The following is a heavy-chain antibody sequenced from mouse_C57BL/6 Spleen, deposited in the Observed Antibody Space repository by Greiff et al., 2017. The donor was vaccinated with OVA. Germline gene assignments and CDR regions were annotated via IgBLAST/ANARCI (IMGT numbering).Heavy chain of an antibody. Sequence: VQLQQSGPELVRPGSSVKLSCTASGYTFTSYWMHWVKQRPIQGLEWIGNIDPSDSETHYNQKFQDKATMTVDKSSSTAYMQLSSLTSEDSAVYYCAEEFTTVVATEWYFDVWGTGTTVTVSS. V-gene: IGHV1-52*01. CDR3: AEEFTTVVATEWYFDV. D-gene: IGHD1-1*01. J-gene: IGHJ1*03. CDR2: IDPSDSET. CDR1: GYTFTSYW.